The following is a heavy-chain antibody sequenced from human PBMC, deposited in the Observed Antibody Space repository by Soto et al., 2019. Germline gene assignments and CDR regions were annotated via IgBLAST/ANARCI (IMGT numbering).Heavy chain of an antibody. Sequence: EVQLVESGGGLVQPGESLRLSCAASGLTFRSYWMHWVRQAPGKGLVWVSRINTDGSVAMYVDSVNGRFTISRDNAKNTLYLPMNSLRAEDTAVYYCVKAMQLWRHDSWGQGTLVTVSS. CDR3: VKAMQLWRHDS. J-gene: IGHJ4*02. V-gene: IGHV3-74*03. CDR1: GLTFRSYW. D-gene: IGHD2-2*01. CDR2: INTDGSVA.